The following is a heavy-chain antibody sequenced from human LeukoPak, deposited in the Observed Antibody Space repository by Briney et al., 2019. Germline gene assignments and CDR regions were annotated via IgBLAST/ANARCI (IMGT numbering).Heavy chain of an antibody. V-gene: IGHV4-39*01. CDR2: IYYGGST. J-gene: IGHJ4*02. D-gene: IGHD3-10*01. CDR3: ARLPAGSGSLSYFDY. Sequence: TSETLSLTCTVSGDSISSYYWSWIRQPPGKGLEWIGSIYYGGSTYYNPSLKSRVTISVDTSKNQFSLKLSSVTAADTAVYYCARLPAGSGSLSYFDYWGQGTLATVSS. CDR1: GDSISSYY.